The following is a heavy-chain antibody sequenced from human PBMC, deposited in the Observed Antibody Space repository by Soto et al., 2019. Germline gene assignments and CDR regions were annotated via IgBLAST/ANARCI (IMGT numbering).Heavy chain of an antibody. CDR2: IYHSGST. V-gene: IGHV4-30-2*01. CDR3: ARGRSYCSSTSCYRGHYYYGMDV. CDR1: GGSISSGGYS. D-gene: IGHD2-2*02. J-gene: IGHJ6*02. Sequence: SETLSLTCVVSGGSISSGGYSWSWIRQPPGKGLEWIGYIYHSGSTYYNPSLKSRVTISVDRSKNQFSLKLSSVTAADTAVYYCARGRSYCSSTSCYRGHYYYGMDVWGQGTTVTVSS.